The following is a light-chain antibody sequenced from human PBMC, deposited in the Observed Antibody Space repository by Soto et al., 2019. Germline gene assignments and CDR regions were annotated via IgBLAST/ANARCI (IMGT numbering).Light chain of an antibody. CDR1: SSDVGGYNY. CDR3: SPHAGNNLLV. Sequence: QSVLTQPPSASGSPGQSVTISCTGTSSDVGGYNYVSWYQQHPGKAPRLMIYEVNKRPSGVPYRFSGSKSGNTASLTVSGHQADQEAVYSSSPHAGNNLLVFRGGTTVTVL. V-gene: IGLV2-8*01. CDR2: EVN. J-gene: IGLJ2*01.